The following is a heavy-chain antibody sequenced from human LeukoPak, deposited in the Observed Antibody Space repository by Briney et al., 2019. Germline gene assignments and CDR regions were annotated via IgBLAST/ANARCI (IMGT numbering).Heavy chain of an antibody. CDR2: IIPIFGTA. CDR3: ARALLWFGELFN. J-gene: IGHJ4*02. CDR1: GGTFSSYA. Sequence: ASVKVSCKASGGTFSSYAISWVRQAPGQGLEWMGGIIPIFGTANYAQKFQGRVTITADKSTSTAYMELSSLRSEDTAVYYCARALLWFGELFNWGQGTLVTVSS. V-gene: IGHV1-69*06. D-gene: IGHD3-10*01.